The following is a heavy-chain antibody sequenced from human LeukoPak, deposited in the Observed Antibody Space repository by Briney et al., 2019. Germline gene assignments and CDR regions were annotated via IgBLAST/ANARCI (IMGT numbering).Heavy chain of an antibody. D-gene: IGHD3-3*01. J-gene: IGHJ4*02. CDR2: ISYDGSNK. V-gene: IGHV3-30-3*01. CDR3: ARELYDFWSDPSLDY. Sequence: GGSLRLSCAASGLTFRSYAMHRVRQAPGKGLEWVAVISYDGSNKYYADSVKGRFTISRDNSKNTLYLQMNSLRAEDTAVYYCARELYDFWSDPSLDYWGQGTLVTVSS. CDR1: GLTFRSYA.